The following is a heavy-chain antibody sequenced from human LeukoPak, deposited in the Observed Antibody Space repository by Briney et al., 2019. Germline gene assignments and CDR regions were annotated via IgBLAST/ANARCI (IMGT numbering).Heavy chain of an antibody. J-gene: IGHJ4*02. CDR2: ISGSGGTT. CDR3: AKGVVAGREGYYFDY. V-gene: IGHV3-23*01. D-gene: IGHD2-15*01. Sequence: GGSLRLSCAASGFTFSSYAMSWVRQAPGKGLEWVSAISGSGGTTYYADSVKGRFTISRDNSKSTLYVQMNSLRAKDTAVYYCAKGVVAGREGYYFDYWGQGTLVTVSS. CDR1: GFTFSSYA.